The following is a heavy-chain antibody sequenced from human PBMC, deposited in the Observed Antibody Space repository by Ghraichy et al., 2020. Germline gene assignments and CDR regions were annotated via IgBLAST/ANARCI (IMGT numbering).Heavy chain of an antibody. Sequence: QTLSLTCTVSGDSISRYYWSWIRQPPGKGLQWIGYISHTGSTNYNPSLKSRLVISVDTSNNQFSLKLTSVTAADTAVYYCAGGATSGAGDLWGQGTLVTVSS. CDR1: GDSISRYY. J-gene: IGHJ5*02. CDR2: ISHTGST. V-gene: IGHV4-59*01. D-gene: IGHD4/OR15-4a*01. CDR3: AGGATSGAGDL.